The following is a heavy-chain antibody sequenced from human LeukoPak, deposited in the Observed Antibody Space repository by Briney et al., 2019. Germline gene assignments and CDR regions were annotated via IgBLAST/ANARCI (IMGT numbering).Heavy chain of an antibody. CDR2: INPNSGGT. Sequence: ASVKVSCKASGYTFTGYYMHWVRQAPGRGLEWMGWINPNSGGTNYAQKFQGRVTMTRDTSISTAYMELSRLRSDDTAVYYCARDSWGSFQPYYFDYWGQGTLVTVSS. CDR3: ARDSWGSFQPYYFDY. V-gene: IGHV1-2*02. J-gene: IGHJ4*02. D-gene: IGHD7-27*01. CDR1: GYTFTGYY.